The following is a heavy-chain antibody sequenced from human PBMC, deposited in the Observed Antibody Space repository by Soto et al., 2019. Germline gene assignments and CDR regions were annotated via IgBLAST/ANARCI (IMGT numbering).Heavy chain of an antibody. J-gene: IGHJ3*02. Sequence: PGESLKISCRGSGYSFTSYWISWVRQMPGKGLEWMGRIDPSDSYTNYSPSFQGHVTISADKSISTAYLQWSSLKASDTAMYYCARHASRQWLVRVGMAFDIWGQGTMVTVSS. CDR2: IDPSDSYT. D-gene: IGHD6-19*01. CDR1: GYSFTSYW. CDR3: ARHASRQWLVRVGMAFDI. V-gene: IGHV5-10-1*01.